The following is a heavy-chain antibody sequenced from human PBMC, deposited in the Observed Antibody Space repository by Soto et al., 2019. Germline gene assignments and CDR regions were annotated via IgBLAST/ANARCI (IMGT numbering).Heavy chain of an antibody. D-gene: IGHD6-13*01. CDR3: AKDLIASVGTDEKNWFDP. Sequence: HGGSLGLSCAASGLSLSISDISGSRQDPGKGLEWVSAISGSGGSTYYADSVKGRFTISRDNSKNTLYLQMNSLRAEDTAVYYCAKDLIASVGTDEKNWFDPWGQGTLVTVSS. CDR1: GLSLSISD. CDR2: ISGSGGST. V-gene: IGHV3-23*01. J-gene: IGHJ5*02.